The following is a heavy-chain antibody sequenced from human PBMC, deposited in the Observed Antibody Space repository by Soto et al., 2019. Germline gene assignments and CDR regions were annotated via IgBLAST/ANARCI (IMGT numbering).Heavy chain of an antibody. V-gene: IGHV3-23*01. J-gene: IGHJ6*02. Sequence: GGSLRLSCAASGFTFSSYAMIWVRQAPGKGLEWVSAISGSGGSTYYADSVKGRFTISRDNSKNTLYLQMNSLRAEDTAVYYCAKAGVTTRDYYYYYGMDVWGQGTTVTVSS. CDR3: AKAGVTTRDYYYYYGMDV. CDR1: GFTFSSYA. D-gene: IGHD4-17*01. CDR2: ISGSGGST.